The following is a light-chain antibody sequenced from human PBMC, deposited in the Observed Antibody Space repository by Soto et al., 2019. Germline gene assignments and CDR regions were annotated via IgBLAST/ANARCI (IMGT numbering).Light chain of an antibody. CDR2: EVS. Sequence: QSALTQPPSAAGSPGQSVTISYTGTSSDVGGYNYVSWYQQHPGKAPKVMIYEVSKRPSGVPDRFSASKSGSTASLTVSGLQAEDEADYYCSSYAGSNNYVVFGGGTKVTVL. CDR3: SSYAGSNNYVV. CDR1: SSDVGGYNY. J-gene: IGLJ2*01. V-gene: IGLV2-8*01.